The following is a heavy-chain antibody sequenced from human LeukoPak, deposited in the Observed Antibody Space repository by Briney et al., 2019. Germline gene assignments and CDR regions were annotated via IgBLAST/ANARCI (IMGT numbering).Heavy chain of an antibody. Sequence: ASVKVSCKASGYTYSPYGISWVRQAPGQGLEWMGWINGYKGNTKYAQKPPGRVTMTTETSTSTASMELTSLRSDETAVYYWARALIMYGSESYFDDTFDIWGQGKKVTVSS. CDR2: INGYKGNT. CDR3: ARALIMYGSESYFDDTFDI. CDR1: GYTYSPYG. D-gene: IGHD3-10*01. V-gene: IGHV1-18*01. J-gene: IGHJ3*02.